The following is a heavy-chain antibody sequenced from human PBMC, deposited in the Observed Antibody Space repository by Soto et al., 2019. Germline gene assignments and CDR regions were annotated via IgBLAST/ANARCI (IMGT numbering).Heavy chain of an antibody. J-gene: IGHJ3*02. CDR1: GGSISSYY. CDR3: ARLVVGAFDI. V-gene: IGHV4-59*12. CDR2: IYYSGST. D-gene: IGHD3-16*02. Sequence: SETLSLTCTVSGGSISSYYWSWIRQPPGKGLEWIGYIYYSGSTNYNPSLKSRVTISVDTSKNQFSLKLSSVTAADTAVYYCARLVVGAFDIWGQGTMVTVSS.